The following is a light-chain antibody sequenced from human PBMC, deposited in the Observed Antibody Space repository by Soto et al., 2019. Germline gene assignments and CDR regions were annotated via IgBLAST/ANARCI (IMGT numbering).Light chain of an antibody. J-gene: IGKJ1*01. CDR3: QQYNNWPPVT. Sequence: DIQMTQSPSSLSASVEDRVIITCRASQSISNHLNWYQQKPGKAPKLLIFAASSLQSGVPSRFSGSRSGPDFTLTISSLQSEDFAVYYCQQYNNWPPVTFGQGTKVDIK. CDR1: QSISNH. V-gene: IGKV1-39*01. CDR2: AAS.